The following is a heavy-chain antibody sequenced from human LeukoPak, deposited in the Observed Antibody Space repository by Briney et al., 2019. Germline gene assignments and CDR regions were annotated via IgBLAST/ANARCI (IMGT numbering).Heavy chain of an antibody. J-gene: IGHJ5*02. CDR1: GYSFTSYW. V-gene: IGHV5-51*01. Sequence: GESLKISCKGSGYSFTSYWIGWVRQMPGKGLELMGIIYPGDSDTRYSPSFQGQVTISADKSISTAYLRWSSLKASDTAMYYCARHKGGQLLIFDPWGQGTLVTVSS. CDR3: ARHKGGQLLIFDP. D-gene: IGHD2-2*01. CDR2: IYPGDSDT.